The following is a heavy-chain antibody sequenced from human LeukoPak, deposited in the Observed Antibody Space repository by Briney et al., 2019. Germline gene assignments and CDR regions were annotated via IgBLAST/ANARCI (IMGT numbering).Heavy chain of an antibody. D-gene: IGHD6-13*01. V-gene: IGHV3-11*03. CDR3: AAGTAADY. CDR2: ISSSSSYT. J-gene: IGHJ4*02. Sequence: ISSSSSYTDYADSVKGRFTISRDNAQNALFLQMNSLRVEDTAVYYCAAGTAADYWGQGILVTVSS.